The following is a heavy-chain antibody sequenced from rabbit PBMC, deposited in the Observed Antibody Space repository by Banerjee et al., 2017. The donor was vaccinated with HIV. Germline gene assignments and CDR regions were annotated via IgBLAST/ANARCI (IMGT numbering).Heavy chain of an antibody. CDR1: GFSLSIYE. D-gene: IGHD8-1*01. CDR2: IYAGSSGST. CDR3: ARDLCGSSPL. J-gene: IGHJ4*01. V-gene: IGHV1S40*01. Sequence: QSLEESGGDLVKPGAFLTLTCTASGFSLSIYEMCWVRQAPGKGLEWIACIYAGSSGSTYYASWAKGRFTISKTSSTTVTLQMTSLTTADTATYFCARDLCGSSPLWGQGTLVTVS.